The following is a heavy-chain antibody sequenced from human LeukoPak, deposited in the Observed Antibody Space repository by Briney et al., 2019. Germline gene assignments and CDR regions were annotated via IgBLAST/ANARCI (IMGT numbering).Heavy chain of an antibody. D-gene: IGHD7-27*01. Sequence: GGSLRLSCAAFGFTFSSYTMSWVRQAPGKGLEWVSTITTSDGNTYYADSVKGRFTVSRDNSKNTLYLQMNTLRAEATAVYYCAKDGGLWVSAHWGDSWGRGTLVTLSS. J-gene: IGHJ4*02. V-gene: IGHV3-23*01. CDR3: AKDGGLWVSAHWGDS. CDR2: ITTSDGNT. CDR1: GFTFSSYT.